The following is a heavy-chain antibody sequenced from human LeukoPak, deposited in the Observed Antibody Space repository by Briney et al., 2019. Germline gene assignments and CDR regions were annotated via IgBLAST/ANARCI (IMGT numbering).Heavy chain of an antibody. Sequence: GGSLRLSCAASGFTFSSYAMSWVRQAPGKGLEWVAVISYDGSNKYYADSVKGRFTISRDNSKNTLYLQMNSPRAEDTAVYYCARDRNYGSGSYNWFDPWGQGTLVTVSS. CDR2: ISYDGSNK. CDR3: ARDRNYGSGSYNWFDP. V-gene: IGHV3-30-3*01. D-gene: IGHD3-10*01. CDR1: GFTFSSYA. J-gene: IGHJ5*02.